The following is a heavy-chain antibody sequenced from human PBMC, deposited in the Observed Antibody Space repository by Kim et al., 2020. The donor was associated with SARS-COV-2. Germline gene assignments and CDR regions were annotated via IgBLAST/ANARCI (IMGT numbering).Heavy chain of an antibody. CDR3: TGTVAGGLDY. CDR2: IRSKANSYAT. Sequence: GGSLRLSCAASGFTFSGSATHWVRQASGKGLEWVGRIRSKANSYATAYAASVKGRFTISRDDSKNTAYLQMNSLKTEDTAVYYCTGTVAGGLDYWGQGTLVTVSS. V-gene: IGHV3-73*01. CDR1: GFTFSGSA. D-gene: IGHD6-19*01. J-gene: IGHJ4*02.